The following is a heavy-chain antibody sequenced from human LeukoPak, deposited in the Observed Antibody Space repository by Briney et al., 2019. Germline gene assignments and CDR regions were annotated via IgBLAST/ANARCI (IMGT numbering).Heavy chain of an antibody. CDR1: GGSISSYY. CDR3: ARVTGYMIEDYFDY. Sequence: SETLSLTCTVSGGSISSYYWSWIRQPAGKGLEWIGRIYTSGSTNYNPSLKSRVTISVDTSKNQFSLRLSCVTAADTAVYYCARVTGYMIEDYFDYWGQGTLVTVSS. D-gene: IGHD3-22*01. V-gene: IGHV4-4*07. CDR2: IYTSGST. J-gene: IGHJ4*02.